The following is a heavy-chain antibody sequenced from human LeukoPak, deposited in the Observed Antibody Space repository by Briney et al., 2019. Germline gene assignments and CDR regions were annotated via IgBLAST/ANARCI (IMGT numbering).Heavy chain of an antibody. CDR1: GFTFTSSA. CDR3: ASAADNSGVYFAY. D-gene: IGHD3-22*01. CDR2: IVVGSGNT. Sequence: SVKVSCKASGFTFTSSAMQWVRQARGQRLEWIGWIVVGSGNTNYAQKFQERVTITRDMSTSTAYMELSSLRSEDTAVYYCASAADNSGVYFAYWGQGTLVTVSS. J-gene: IGHJ4*02. V-gene: IGHV1-58*02.